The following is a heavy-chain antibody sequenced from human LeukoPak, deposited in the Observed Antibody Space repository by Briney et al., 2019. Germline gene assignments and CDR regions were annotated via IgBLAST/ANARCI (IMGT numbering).Heavy chain of an antibody. CDR2: IYPGDSDT. V-gene: IGHV5-51*01. CDR3: ARRWDSGYELGAFDI. CDR1: GYSFTSYW. J-gene: IGHJ3*02. Sequence: GESLKISCKGSGYSFTSYWIGWVRQMPGKGLEWMGIIYPGDSDTRYSPSFQGQVTISADKSISTAYLQWSSLKASDTAMYYCARRWDSGYELGAFDIWGQGTMVTVSS. D-gene: IGHD5-12*01.